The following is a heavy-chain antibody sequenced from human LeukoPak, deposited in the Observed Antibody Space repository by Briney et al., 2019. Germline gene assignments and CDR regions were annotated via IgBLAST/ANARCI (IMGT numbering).Heavy chain of an antibody. CDR3: VRHRTGTTADY. CDR1: GVSISTYY. D-gene: IGHD1-7*01. CDR2: IYCSGNT. Sequence: PSETLSLTCTVSGVSISTYYWSWIRQPQGKGLEWIGCIYCSGNTNNSPSLKSRVTISVDTSKNQFSLSLTSVTAADTAVYYCVRHRTGTTADYWGQGTLVTVSS. V-gene: IGHV4-59*08. J-gene: IGHJ4*02.